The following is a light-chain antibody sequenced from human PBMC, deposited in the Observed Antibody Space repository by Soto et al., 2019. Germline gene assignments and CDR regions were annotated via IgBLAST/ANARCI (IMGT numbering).Light chain of an antibody. J-gene: IGLJ1*01. V-gene: IGLV2-14*01. CDR1: SSDVGGYNY. CDR2: DVS. Sequence: QSVLTQPASVSWSPGQSITISCTRTSSDVGGYNYVSWYQQHPGKAPKLMIYDVSNRPSGVSNRLSGSKSGNTASLTISGLQAEDEADYYCSSYTSSSTYVFGTGTKVTVL. CDR3: SSYTSSSTYV.